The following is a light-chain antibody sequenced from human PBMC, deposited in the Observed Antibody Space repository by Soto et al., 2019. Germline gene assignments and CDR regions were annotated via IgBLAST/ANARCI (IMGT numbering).Light chain of an antibody. Sequence: DIQMTQSPASLSASVGDRVTITCRSSQSISNYLDWYQQKPGKAPYLLIYAASTLQSGVPSRFSGSGSGTEFTLTSSNLEPEDFALYFCQQSYSIPRTFGPGTKV. CDR1: QSISNY. CDR3: QQSYSIPRT. V-gene: IGKV1-39*01. J-gene: IGKJ1*01. CDR2: AAS.